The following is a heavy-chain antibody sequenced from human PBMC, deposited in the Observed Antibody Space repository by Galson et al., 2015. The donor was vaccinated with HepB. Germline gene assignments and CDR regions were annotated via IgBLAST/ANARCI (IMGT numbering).Heavy chain of an antibody. Sequence: SLRLSCAASGFSFSNFAMGWVRQAPGQGLEWVSATDSVGGDSYYPDSVKGRFTISRDNSRNTLFLQMNSLRTDDTAFYYCVRRLLGTAVTYFDYWGQGALVTVSS. CDR3: VRRLLGTAVTYFDY. J-gene: IGHJ4*02. V-gene: IGHV3-23*05. CDR2: TDSVGGDS. D-gene: IGHD4-17*01. CDR1: GFSFSNFA.